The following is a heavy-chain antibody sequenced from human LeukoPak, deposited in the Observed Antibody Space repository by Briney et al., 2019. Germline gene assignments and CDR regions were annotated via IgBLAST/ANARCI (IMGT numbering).Heavy chain of an antibody. Sequence: SETLSLTCTVSGGSISSYYWSWIRQPPGKGLEWIGYIYYSGSTNYNPSLKSRVTISVDTSKNQFSLKLSSVTAADTAVYYCARDISTKGAQGWDYWGQGTLVTVPS. V-gene: IGHV4-59*01. J-gene: IGHJ4*02. CDR3: ARDISTKGAQGWDY. CDR1: GGSISSYY. CDR2: IYYSGST. D-gene: IGHD2-15*01.